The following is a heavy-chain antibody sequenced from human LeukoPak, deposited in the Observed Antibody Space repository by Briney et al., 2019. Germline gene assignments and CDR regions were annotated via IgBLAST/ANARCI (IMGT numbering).Heavy chain of an antibody. Sequence: GGSLRLSCAASGFTFSSYGMHWVRQAPGKGLEWVAFIRYDGSNKYYADSVRGRFTISRDNSKNTLYLQMNSLRTEDTAVYYCATATIFGVVLYYWGQGTLVTVSS. D-gene: IGHD3-3*01. J-gene: IGHJ4*02. CDR2: IRYDGSNK. V-gene: IGHV3-30*02. CDR3: ATATIFGVVLYY. CDR1: GFTFSSYG.